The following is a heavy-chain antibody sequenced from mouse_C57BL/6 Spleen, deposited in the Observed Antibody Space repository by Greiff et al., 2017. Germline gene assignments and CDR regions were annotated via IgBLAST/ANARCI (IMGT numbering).Heavy chain of an antibody. CDR2: LSYDGSN. CDR1: GYSITSGYY. J-gene: IGHJ2*01. D-gene: IGHD2-3*01. Sequence: EVHLVESGPGLVKPSQSLSLSCSVSGYSITSGYYWNWIRQFPGNKLEWMGYLSYDGSNNSNPSLKNLISITRDTSKNQFFLKLNYVTTEDTATYYCSRGDGYFVYWGQGTTLTVSS. CDR3: SRGDGYFVY. V-gene: IGHV3-6*01.